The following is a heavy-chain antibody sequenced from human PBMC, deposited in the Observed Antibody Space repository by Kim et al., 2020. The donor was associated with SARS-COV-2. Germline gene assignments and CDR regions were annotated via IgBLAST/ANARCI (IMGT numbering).Heavy chain of an antibody. J-gene: IGHJ4*02. V-gene: IGHV4-39*01. D-gene: IGHD5-18*01. CDR2: IYYSGST. CDR1: GGSISSSSSY. Sequence: SETLSLTCTVSGGSISSSSSYWGWIRQPPGKGLEWIGSIYYSGSTYYNPSLKSRVTISVDTSKNQFSLKLSSVTAADTAVYYCARREDTAIFDYWGQGTLVTVSS. CDR3: ARREDTAIFDY.